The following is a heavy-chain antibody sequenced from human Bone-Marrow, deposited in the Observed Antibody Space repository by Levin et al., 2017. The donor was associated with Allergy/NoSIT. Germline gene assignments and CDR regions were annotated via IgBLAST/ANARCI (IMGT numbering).Heavy chain of an antibody. CDR3: AREPRWPHSTDSPVDV. Sequence: PGGSLRLSCKASGYDFTKYFIHWIRQAPGQGLEWVGIMSPISNRTTYAQKFQGRVAMTRDTPATTVYMDLSSLTSEDTAVYYCAREPRWPHSTDSPVDVWGQGTTVTVSS. D-gene: IGHD5-24*01. V-gene: IGHV1-46*01. CDR1: GYDFTKYF. CDR2: MSPISNRT. J-gene: IGHJ6*02.